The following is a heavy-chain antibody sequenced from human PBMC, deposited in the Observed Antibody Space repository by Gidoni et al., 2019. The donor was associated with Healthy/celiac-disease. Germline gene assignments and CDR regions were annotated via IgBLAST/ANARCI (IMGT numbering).Heavy chain of an antibody. CDR1: GGTFSSYA. J-gene: IGHJ3*02. V-gene: IGHV1-69*01. CDR2: IIPIFGTA. CDR3: ALPASSNRAPRANKNAFDI. Sequence: QVQLVQSGAEVKKPGSSVKVSCKASGGTFSSYAISWVRQAPGQGLEWMGGIIPIFGTANYAQKFQGRVTITADESTSTAYMELSSLRSEDTAVYYCALPASSNRAPRANKNAFDIWGQGTMVTVSS. D-gene: IGHD2-2*01.